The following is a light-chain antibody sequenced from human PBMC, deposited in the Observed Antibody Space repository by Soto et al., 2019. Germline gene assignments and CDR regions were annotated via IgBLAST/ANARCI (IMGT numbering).Light chain of an antibody. CDR1: QSVATN. CDR2: ASS. CDR3: QQYYHWGLS. J-gene: IGKJ4*01. V-gene: IGKV3D-15*01. Sequence: VMTQSPANLSVSPGEGVTLFCRASQSVATNLAWYQLKPGQAPRLLIYASSTRATGIPATFSGSGSGTQFSLTIRSVPSEDSAVYYCQQYYHWGLSFGGGTKVEI.